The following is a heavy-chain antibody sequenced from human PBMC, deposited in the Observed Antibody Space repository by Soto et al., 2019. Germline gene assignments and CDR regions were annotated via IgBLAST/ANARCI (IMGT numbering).Heavy chain of an antibody. CDR2: IYYSGNT. CDR3: ARHNHGFDY. CDR1: GDSMSSGAYY. Sequence: SETLSLTCTVSGDSMSSGAYYWNWIRQHPGKGLEWIGYIYYSGNTYYNPSLKSRIVISVDTSKNQFSLNLGSVTASDTAMYYCARHNHGFDYWGQGTLVTVSS. V-gene: IGHV4-31*03. D-gene: IGHD1-20*01. J-gene: IGHJ4*02.